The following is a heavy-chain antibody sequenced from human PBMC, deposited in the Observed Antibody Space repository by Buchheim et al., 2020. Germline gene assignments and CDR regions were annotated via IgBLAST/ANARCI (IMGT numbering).Heavy chain of an antibody. CDR1: GFSLSDFW. J-gene: IGHJ4*01. CDR2: IKVDRNEQ. Sequence: EVQLVQSGGGLVQPGGSLRLSCEVSGFSLSDFWMRWVRQAPGKGLEWVASIKVDRNEQYYVDSVKGRFTISGDNAKNYMYLQMNSLRADDTAVYYCARAENGLRLLSYWGQGTL. V-gene: IGHV3-7*01. CDR3: ARAENGLRLLSY. D-gene: IGHD3-3*01.